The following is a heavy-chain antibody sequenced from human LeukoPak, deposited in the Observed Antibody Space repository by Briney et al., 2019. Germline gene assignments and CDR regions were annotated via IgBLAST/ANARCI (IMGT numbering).Heavy chain of an antibody. Sequence: ASVKVSCKASGYTFTNYGFSWVRQAPGQGLEWMGWISANNGHTNYAQKFQGRVTMTTDTSTSTAYMERRSLRSDDTAMYYCARAPMVGPTRVDFWGQGTLVTVSS. D-gene: IGHD1-26*01. CDR1: GYTFTNYG. J-gene: IGHJ4*02. CDR3: ARAPMVGPTRVDF. CDR2: ISANNGHT. V-gene: IGHV1-18*01.